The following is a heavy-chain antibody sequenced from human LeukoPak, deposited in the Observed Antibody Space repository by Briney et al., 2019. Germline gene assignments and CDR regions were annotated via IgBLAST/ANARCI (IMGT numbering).Heavy chain of an antibody. CDR1: GISIRCLIYY. CDR2: VYYDANN. J-gene: IGHJ3*02. D-gene: IGHD3-22*01. V-gene: IGHV4-39*07. Sequence: SAPLFSSCAASGISIRCLIYYLGWFRGTPLKWLEWIGSVYYDANNHYTQTLKSRVTISVDTSKTHFSLKLSSVTAADTAVYYCAREPFYNDSSTGPYDAFDIWGQGTPVTVSS. CDR3: AREPFYNDSSTGPYDAFDI.